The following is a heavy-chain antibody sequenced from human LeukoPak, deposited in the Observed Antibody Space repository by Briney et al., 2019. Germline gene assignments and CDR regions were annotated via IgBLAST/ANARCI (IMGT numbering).Heavy chain of an antibody. CDR2: ISAYDGNT. CDR3: AREDRSSSWSLLDC. Sequence: ASVKVSCKASGYTFTSYGISWVRQAPGQGLEWMGWISAYDGNTNYAQKLQGRVTMTTDTSTSTAYMELRSLRSDDTAVYYCAREDRSSSWSLLDCWGQGTLVTVSS. D-gene: IGHD6-13*01. V-gene: IGHV1-18*01. J-gene: IGHJ4*02. CDR1: GYTFTSYG.